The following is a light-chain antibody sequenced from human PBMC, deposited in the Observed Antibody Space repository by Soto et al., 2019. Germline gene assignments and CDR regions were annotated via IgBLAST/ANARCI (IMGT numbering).Light chain of an antibody. J-gene: IGKJ1*01. Sequence: DIQMTRSPSTLSASVGDRVTITCRASQSISSWLAWYQQKPGKAPKLLIYDASSLESGVPSRFSGSGSGTEFTPTISSLQPDDFATYYCQQYNSSSPLTLGQGTKVEIK. CDR2: DAS. CDR3: QQYNSSSPLT. CDR1: QSISSW. V-gene: IGKV1-5*01.